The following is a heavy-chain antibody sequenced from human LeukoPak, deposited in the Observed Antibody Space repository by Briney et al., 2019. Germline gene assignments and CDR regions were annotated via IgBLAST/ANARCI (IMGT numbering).Heavy chain of an antibody. CDR3: ARGVAAAGVDY. J-gene: IGHJ4*02. Sequence: SETLSLTCAVYGGSFSGYYWSWIRQAPGKGLEWIGEIKYSGSTNYNPSLKSRVTMSVDTSKNQFSLKLNSVTAADTAVYFCARGVAAAGVDYWGQGTLVTVSS. CDR2: IKYSGST. CDR1: GGSFSGYY. V-gene: IGHV4-34*01. D-gene: IGHD6-13*01.